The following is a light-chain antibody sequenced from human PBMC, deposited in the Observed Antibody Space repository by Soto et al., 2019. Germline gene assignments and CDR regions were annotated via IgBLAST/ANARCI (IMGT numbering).Light chain of an antibody. CDR2: DAS. CDR3: QQRSNWPLT. CDR1: QSVSSY. J-gene: IGKJ4*01. Sequence: EIMLTQSPGTLSLSPGERATLSCRASQSVSSYLAWYQQKPGQAPRLLIYDASNRATGIPARFSGSGSGTDFTLTISSLEPEDSAVYYCQQRSNWPLTFGGGTKVEIK. V-gene: IGKV3-11*01.